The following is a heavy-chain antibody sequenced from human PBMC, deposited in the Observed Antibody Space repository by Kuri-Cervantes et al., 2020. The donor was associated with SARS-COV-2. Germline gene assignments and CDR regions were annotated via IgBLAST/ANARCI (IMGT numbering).Heavy chain of an antibody. D-gene: IGHD5-18*01. CDR1: GFTFSSYS. CDR2: ISSSTSYI. CDR3: ARGFSGYSYGDAFDI. Sequence: LSLTCAASGFTFSSYSINWVRQAPGKGLEWVSSISSSTSYIYYEDSVKGRFTISRDNAKNSLCLQMNSLRAEDTAVYYCARGFSGYSYGDAFDIWGQGTMVTVSS. V-gene: IGHV3-21*01. J-gene: IGHJ3*02.